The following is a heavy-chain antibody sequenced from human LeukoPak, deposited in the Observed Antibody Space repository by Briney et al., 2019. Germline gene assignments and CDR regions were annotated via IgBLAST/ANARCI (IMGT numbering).Heavy chain of an antibody. Sequence: GGSLRLSCAASGFTFSTYSMNWVRQAPGKGLEWLSYISSGSSTIYYADSVKGRFTISRDNAKNSLYPQMNSLRAEDTAVYYCARVTVGATADYFDYWGQGTLVTVSS. J-gene: IGHJ4*02. D-gene: IGHD1-26*01. V-gene: IGHV3-48*01. CDR3: ARVTVGATADYFDY. CDR1: GFTFSTYS. CDR2: ISSGSSTI.